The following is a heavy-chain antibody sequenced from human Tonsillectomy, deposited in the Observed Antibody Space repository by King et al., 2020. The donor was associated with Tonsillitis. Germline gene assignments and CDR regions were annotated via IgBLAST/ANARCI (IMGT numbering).Heavy chain of an antibody. Sequence: VQLVESGAEVRKPGSSVKVSCRASGVTFSNYAINWVRQAPGQGLEWVGVIIPIFGTTNYTQKFQGRVTLTADEFTNTAYMELRSLRSDDTAVYYVAGPLGGLVPSPTRLNPRFDPWGQGTLVTVSS. J-gene: IGHJ5*02. D-gene: IGHD2-2*01. CDR2: IIPIFGTT. CDR3: AGPLGGLVPSPTRLNPRFDP. V-gene: IGHV1-69*01. CDR1: GVTFSNYA.